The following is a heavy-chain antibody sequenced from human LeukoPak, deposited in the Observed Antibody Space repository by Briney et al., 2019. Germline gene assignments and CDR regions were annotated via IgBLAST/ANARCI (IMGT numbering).Heavy chain of an antibody. V-gene: IGHV3-53*01. CDR1: GFSVTNNY. CDR3: AVNWSY. Sequence: GGSLRLSCAVSGFSVTNNYMSWVRQAPGKGLEWVSVFYVGGATYYADSVKGRFAISRDNSKNTLYLQMNSLRAEDTAVYYCAVNWSYWGQGTLVTVSS. CDR2: FYVGGAT. D-gene: IGHD1-20*01. J-gene: IGHJ4*02.